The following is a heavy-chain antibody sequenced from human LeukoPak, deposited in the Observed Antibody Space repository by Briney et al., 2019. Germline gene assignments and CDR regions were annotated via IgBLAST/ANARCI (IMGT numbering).Heavy chain of an antibody. CDR2: INPNSGGT. Sequence: ASVKVSCKASGYTFTGYYMHWVRQAPGQGLEWMGWINPNSGGTNYAQKFQGRVTMTRDTSISTAYMELSRLRSDDTAVYYYARGDYGESWFDPWGQGTLVTVSS. CDR1: GYTFTGYY. CDR3: ARGDYGESWFDP. D-gene: IGHD4-17*01. J-gene: IGHJ5*02. V-gene: IGHV1-2*02.